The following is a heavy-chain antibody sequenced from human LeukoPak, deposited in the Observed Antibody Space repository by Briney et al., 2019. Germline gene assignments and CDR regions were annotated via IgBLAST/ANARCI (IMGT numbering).Heavy chain of an antibody. J-gene: IGHJ4*02. CDR2: INAGNGNT. Sequence: ASVKVSCKASGYTFTSYAMHWVRQAPGQRPEWMGWINAGNGNTKYSQKFQGRVTITRDTSASTAYMELSSLRPEDTAVYYCVRVQSAYCSSSSCYGGYFDYWGQGTLVTVSS. CDR3: VRVQSAYCSSSSCYGGYFDY. V-gene: IGHV1-3*01. D-gene: IGHD2-2*01. CDR1: GYTFTSYA.